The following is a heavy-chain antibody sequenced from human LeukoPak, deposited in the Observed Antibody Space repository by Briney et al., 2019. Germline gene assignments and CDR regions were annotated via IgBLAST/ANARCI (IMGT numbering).Heavy chain of an antibody. CDR3: ARDGGKTYYDFWSGHLGREFHY. Sequence: ASVKVSCKASGGTFSSYAVSWVRQAPGQGLEWMGGIIPIFGTANYAQKFQGRVTITADESTSTAYMELSSLRSEDTAVYYCARDGGKTYYDFWSGHLGREFHYWGQGTLVTVSS. CDR1: GGTFSSYA. D-gene: IGHD3-3*01. CDR2: IIPIFGTA. J-gene: IGHJ4*02. V-gene: IGHV1-69*13.